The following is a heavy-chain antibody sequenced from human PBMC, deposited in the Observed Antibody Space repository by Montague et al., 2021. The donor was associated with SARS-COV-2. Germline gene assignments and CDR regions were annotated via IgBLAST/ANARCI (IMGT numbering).Heavy chain of an antibody. V-gene: IGHV3-30-3*01. CDR3: ARGVETGALFAYYYYGMDV. Sequence: SLRLSCAASGFTFSSYAMYWVRQAPGKGLEWVAVISYDGSNKYYADSVKGRFTISRDNSTNTLYVQMDSLRAEDTAVYYCARGVETGALFAYYYYGMDVWGQGTTVTVSS. CDR1: GFTFSSYA. CDR2: ISYDGSNK. D-gene: IGHD1-1*01. J-gene: IGHJ6*02.